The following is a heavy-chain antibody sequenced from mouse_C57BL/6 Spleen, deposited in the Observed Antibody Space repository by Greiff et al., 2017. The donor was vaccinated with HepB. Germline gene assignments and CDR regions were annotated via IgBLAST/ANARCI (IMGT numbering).Heavy chain of an antibody. D-gene: IGHD1-1*01. J-gene: IGHJ2*01. CDR3: ARYAHDYYGSSSGVYFDY. V-gene: IGHV1-82*01. CDR1: GYAFSSSW. CDR2: IYPGDGDT. Sequence: QVQLQQSGPELVKPGASVKISCKASGYAFSSSWMNWVKQRPGKGLEWIGRIYPGDGDTNYNGKFKGKATLTADKSSSTAYMQLSSLTSEDSAVYFCARYAHDYYGSSSGVYFDYWGQGTTLTVSS.